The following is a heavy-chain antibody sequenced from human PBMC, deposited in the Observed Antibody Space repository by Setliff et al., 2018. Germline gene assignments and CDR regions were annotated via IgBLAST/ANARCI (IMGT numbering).Heavy chain of an antibody. Sequence: GGSLRLSCAASGFTFSSYAITWVRQSPGKGLEWVGRSRNKNQGYSKVYAASVKGRFTISRDASENSVYLQMNSLRADDTATYYCAKDDQIRGHNLDYWGQGTLVTVSS. CDR2: SRNKNQGYSK. CDR3: AKDDQIRGHNLDY. CDR1: GFTFSSYA. J-gene: IGHJ4*02. D-gene: IGHD3-10*01. V-gene: IGHV3-72*01.